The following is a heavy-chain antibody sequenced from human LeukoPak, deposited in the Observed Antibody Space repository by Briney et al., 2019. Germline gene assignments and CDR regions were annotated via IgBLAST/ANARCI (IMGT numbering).Heavy chain of an antibody. CDR1: GFTFSTYW. D-gene: IGHD4-17*01. CDR2: IKQDGSDK. V-gene: IGHV3-7*01. J-gene: IGHJ4*02. Sequence: QPGGSLRLSCVASGFTFSTYWMSWVRQAPGKGLEWVANIKQDGSDKYYVDSVEGRFTISRDNAKNSLYLQMNSLRADDMAVYYCARGTTTVTPKHLDYWGQGTLVTVSS. CDR3: ARGTTTVTPKHLDY.